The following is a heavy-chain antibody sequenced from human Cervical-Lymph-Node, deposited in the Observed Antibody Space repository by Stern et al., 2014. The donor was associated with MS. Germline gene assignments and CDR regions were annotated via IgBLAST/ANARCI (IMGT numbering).Heavy chain of an antibody. Sequence: VQLGDSGAEVMQLGASVRVSCRTSGYTFTNFDINWVRQAPGQGLEWMGWMNPNSGNTGYAQRFQGRVTMTRDNSITTAYMELSGLTSEDTAIYYCAREPMGAANFFDYWGQGILVTVSS. CDR1: GYTFTNFD. CDR3: AREPMGAANFFDY. V-gene: IGHV1-8*01. CDR2: MNPNSGNT. J-gene: IGHJ4*02. D-gene: IGHD1-26*01.